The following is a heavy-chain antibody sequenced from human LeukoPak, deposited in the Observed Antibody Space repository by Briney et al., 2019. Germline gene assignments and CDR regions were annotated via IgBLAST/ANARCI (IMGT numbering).Heavy chain of an antibody. V-gene: IGHV3-23*01. J-gene: IGHJ4*02. CDR1: GFTFSSYI. CDR3: AKDISGSYLNYFDY. CDR2: ISGSGSTT. D-gene: IGHD3-10*01. Sequence: GGSLRLSCAASGFTFSSYIVTWVRQAPGKGLEWVSSISGSGSTTYFADSVKGRFTISRDNSKNTLYLQMNSLRAEDTAVYYCAKDISGSYLNYFDYWGQGTLVTVSS.